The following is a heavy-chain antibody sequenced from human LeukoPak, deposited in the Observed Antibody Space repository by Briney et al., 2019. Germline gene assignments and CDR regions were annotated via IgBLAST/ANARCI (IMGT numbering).Heavy chain of an antibody. CDR3: ARSLWFGELLFGTREYYFDY. J-gene: IGHJ4*02. CDR1: GFTFSSYS. V-gene: IGHV3-21*01. CDR2: ISSSSSYI. Sequence: GGSLRLSCAASGFTFSSYSMNWVRQAPGQGLEWVSSISSSSSYIYYADSVKGRFTISRDNAKNSLYLQMNSLRVEDTAVYYCARSLWFGELLFGTREYYFDYWGQGTLVTVSS. D-gene: IGHD3-10*01.